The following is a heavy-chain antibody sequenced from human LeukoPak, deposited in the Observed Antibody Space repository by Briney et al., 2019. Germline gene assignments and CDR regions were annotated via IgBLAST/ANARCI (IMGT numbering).Heavy chain of an antibody. Sequence: SQTLSLTCTVSGGSISSGGYHWSWIRQHPGKGLEWIGYIYYSGSTYYNPSLKSRVTISVDTSKNQFSLKLSSVTAADTAVYYCARGSGYDLDYWGQGTLVTVSS. CDR1: GGSISSGGYH. CDR2: IYYSGST. V-gene: IGHV4-31*03. CDR3: ARGSGYDLDY. D-gene: IGHD5-12*01. J-gene: IGHJ4*02.